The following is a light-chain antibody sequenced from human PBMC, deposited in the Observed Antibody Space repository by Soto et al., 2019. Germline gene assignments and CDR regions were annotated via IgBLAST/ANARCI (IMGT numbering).Light chain of an antibody. CDR1: QSGRSNS. CDR3: QQYGTAPFT. Sequence: EIVLTQSPRTLSLSPGESATLSCTASQSGRSNSLAWYQQKPGQAPMLLMFGASGRATGTPPRFSGRGSGTDFTLTISRLEPEDFAVYYCQQYGTAPFTFGGGTKVDI. CDR2: GAS. J-gene: IGKJ4*01. V-gene: IGKV3-20*01.